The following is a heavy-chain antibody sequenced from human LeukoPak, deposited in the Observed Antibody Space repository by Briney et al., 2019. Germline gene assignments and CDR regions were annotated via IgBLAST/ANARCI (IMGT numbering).Heavy chain of an antibody. CDR3: ARDQWSTVTHGLYFDY. V-gene: IGHV1-3*01. D-gene: IGHD4-17*01. J-gene: IGHJ4*02. CDR2: INAGNGNT. CDR1: GYTFTSYA. Sequence: ASVKVSCKASGYTFTSYAMHWVRQAPGQRLEWMGWINAGNGNTKYSQKFQGRVTITRDTSASTAYMELSSLRSEDTAVYCCARDQWSTVTHGLYFDYWGQGTLVTVSS.